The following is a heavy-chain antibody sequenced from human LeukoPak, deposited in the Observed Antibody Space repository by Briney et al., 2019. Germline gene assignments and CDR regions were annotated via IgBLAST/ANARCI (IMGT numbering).Heavy chain of an antibody. CDR1: GFTFSDYY. CDR3: ARGVRIAAAGTFYFDY. Sequence: GGSLRLSCAASGFTFSDYYMSWIRQAPGKGLEWVSYISSSGSTIYYADSVKGRFTISRDNAKNSLYLQMNSLRAEDTAVYYCARGVRIAAAGTFYFDYWGQGTLVTVSS. D-gene: IGHD6-13*01. J-gene: IGHJ4*02. V-gene: IGHV3-11*04. CDR2: ISSSGSTI.